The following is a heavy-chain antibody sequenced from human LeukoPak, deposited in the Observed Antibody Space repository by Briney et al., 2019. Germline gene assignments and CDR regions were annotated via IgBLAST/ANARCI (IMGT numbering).Heavy chain of an antibody. J-gene: IGHJ4*02. D-gene: IGHD5-12*01. CDR2: IYSGGST. CDR3: ARYRGASGYHFDY. V-gene: IGHV3-53*01. CDR1: GFTVSSNY. Sequence: TGGSLRLSCAASGFTVSSNYMSWVRQAPGKGLEWVSVIYSGGSTYYADSVKGRFTISRDNSKNTLYLQMNSLRAEDTAVYYCARYRGASGYHFDYWGQGTLVTVSS.